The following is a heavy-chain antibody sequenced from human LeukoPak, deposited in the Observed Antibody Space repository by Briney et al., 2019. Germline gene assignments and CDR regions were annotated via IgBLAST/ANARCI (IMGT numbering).Heavy chain of an antibody. J-gene: IGHJ4*02. D-gene: IGHD3-3*01. CDR1: GGSFSSYA. Sequence: ASVKVSCKASGGSFSSYAISWVREAPGQGLEWMGGIIPIFGTANYAQKFQGRVTITADESTSTAYMELSSLRSEDTAVYYCARDRGDFYFDYWGQGTLVTVSS. CDR2: IIPIFGTA. V-gene: IGHV1-69*13. CDR3: ARDRGDFYFDY.